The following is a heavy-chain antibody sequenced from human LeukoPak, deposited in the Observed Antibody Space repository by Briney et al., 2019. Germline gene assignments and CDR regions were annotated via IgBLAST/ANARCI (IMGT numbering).Heavy chain of an antibody. Sequence: GESLKISCQGSGYTFTNYWIGWVRQMPGKGLEWMGIIYPGDSYTRYSPSFQGQVTISADKSISTAFLQWSSLKASDTAIYYCARHGDWASGIYRSYYYDMDVWGQGTLVTVSS. J-gene: IGHJ6*02. V-gene: IGHV5-51*01. CDR1: GYTFTNYW. CDR3: ARHGDWASGIYRSYYYDMDV. CDR2: IYPGDSYT. D-gene: IGHD3-10*01.